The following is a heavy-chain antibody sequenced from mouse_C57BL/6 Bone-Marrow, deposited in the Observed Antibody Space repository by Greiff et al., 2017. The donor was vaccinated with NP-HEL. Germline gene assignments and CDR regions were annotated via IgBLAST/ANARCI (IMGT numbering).Heavy chain of an antibody. Sequence: VQGVESGAELVKPGASVKLSCKASGYTFTEYTIHWVKQRSGQGLEWIGWFYPGSGSIKYNEKFKDKATLTADKSSSTVYMELSRLTSEDSAVYFCARHEEAPGRFAYWGQGTLVTVSA. CDR2: FYPGSGSI. V-gene: IGHV1-62-2*01. CDR1: GYTFTEYT. CDR3: ARHEEAPGRFAY. J-gene: IGHJ3*01.